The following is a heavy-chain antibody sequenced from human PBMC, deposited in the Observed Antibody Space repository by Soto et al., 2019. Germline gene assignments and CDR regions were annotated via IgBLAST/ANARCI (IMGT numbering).Heavy chain of an antibody. CDR3: ARADYEILTGSYSMDV. J-gene: IGHJ6*02. Sequence: PSETLSLTCTVSDDFISSYYWNWIRQPAGKGLEWKGRVSTSGATNYNPSLESRVTMSVYTSKKQFSLKLTSVTAADTAVYFCARADYEILTGSYSMDVWGQGTTVTVSS. CDR2: VSTSGAT. D-gene: IGHD3-9*01. CDR1: DDFISSYY. V-gene: IGHV4-4*07.